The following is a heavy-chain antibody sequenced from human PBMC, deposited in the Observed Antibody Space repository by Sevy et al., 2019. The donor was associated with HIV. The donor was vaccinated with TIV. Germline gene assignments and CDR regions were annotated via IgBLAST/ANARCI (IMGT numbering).Heavy chain of an antibody. CDR2: ISGSSSYI. V-gene: IGHV3-21*01. Sequence: GGCLRLSCAASGFTFSSYSLSWVRQAPGKGLEWVSSISGSSSYIYHTDSVKGRFTISRDNAKNSLDLQMNSLRAEDTAVYYCTRHVDVTSSWYQTYSFYYMDVWGKGTTVTVSS. CDR3: TRHVDVTSSWYQTYSFYYMDV. J-gene: IGHJ6*03. D-gene: IGHD6-13*01. CDR1: GFTFSSYS.